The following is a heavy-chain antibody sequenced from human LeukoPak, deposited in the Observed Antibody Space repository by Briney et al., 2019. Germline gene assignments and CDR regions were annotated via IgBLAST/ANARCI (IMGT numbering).Heavy chain of an antibody. J-gene: IGHJ6*03. D-gene: IGHD6-13*01. Sequence: RASVKVSCKASGYTFTGYDINWVRQATGQGLEWMGWMNPNSGNTGYAQKFQGRVTITRNTSISTAYMELSSLRSEDTAVYYCARAYGIAAAGFYYYYYMDVWGKGTTVTVSS. V-gene: IGHV1-8*03. CDR2: MNPNSGNT. CDR3: ARAYGIAAAGFYYYYYMDV. CDR1: GYTFTGYD.